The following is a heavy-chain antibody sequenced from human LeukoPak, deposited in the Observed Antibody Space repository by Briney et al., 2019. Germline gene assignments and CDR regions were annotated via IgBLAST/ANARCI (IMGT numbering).Heavy chain of an antibody. CDR1: GCTVSSNY. D-gene: IGHD6-13*01. J-gene: IGHJ6*03. CDR3: AGLIAASPYYYMDV. CDR2: IYSDDST. V-gene: IGHV3-53*01. Sequence: GGSLRLSCAASGCTVSSNYMSWGRQAPGKALECVSVIYSDDSTYYAASVKGRFTISRDNSKNTVYVQMHTLRAEDTAVYYCAGLIAASPYYYMDVWGKGTTVTVSS.